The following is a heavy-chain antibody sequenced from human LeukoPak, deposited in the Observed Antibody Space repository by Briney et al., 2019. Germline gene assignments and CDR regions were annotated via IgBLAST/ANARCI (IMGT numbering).Heavy chain of an antibody. CDR3: TRDTGIVGALDY. CDR2: IRSKAYGGTT. Sequence: GRSLRLSCTASGFTFGDYAMSWVRQAPGKGLEWVGFIRSKAYGGTTEYAASVKGRFTISRDDSKSIAYLQMNSLKTEDTAVYYCTRDTGIVGALDYWGQGTLVTVSP. CDR1: GFTFGDYA. D-gene: IGHD1-26*01. V-gene: IGHV3-49*04. J-gene: IGHJ4*02.